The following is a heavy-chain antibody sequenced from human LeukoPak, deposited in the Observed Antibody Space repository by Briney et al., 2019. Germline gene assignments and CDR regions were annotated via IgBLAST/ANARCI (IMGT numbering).Heavy chain of an antibody. V-gene: IGHV4-4*02. D-gene: IGHD3-10*01. Sequence: PSETLSLTCSVSIGSISSSKWWSWVRQSPVKGLEWIGEIYLYGTTNYNPSFTSRVTMSVDRSRNQFSLKLTSVTAADTAVYYCARGNRQLAYYGSGSRLPFDSWGQGTLVTVSS. CDR1: IGSISSSKW. CDR2: IYLYGTT. CDR3: ARGNRQLAYYGSGSRLPFDS. J-gene: IGHJ4*02.